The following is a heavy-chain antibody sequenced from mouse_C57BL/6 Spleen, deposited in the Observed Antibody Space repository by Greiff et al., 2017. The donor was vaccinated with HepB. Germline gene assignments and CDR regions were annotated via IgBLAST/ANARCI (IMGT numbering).Heavy chain of an antibody. J-gene: IGHJ2*01. CDR1: GFTFSSYA. Sequence: EVKLVESGEGLVKPGGSLKLSCAASGFTFSSYAMSWVRQTPEKRLEWVAYISSGGDYIYYADTVKGRFTISRANARNTLYLQMSSLNSEDTAMYYCTRARSYYGYDGGFDYWGQGTTLTVSS. D-gene: IGHD2-2*01. CDR3: TRARSYYGYDGGFDY. V-gene: IGHV5-9-1*02. CDR2: ISSGGDYI.